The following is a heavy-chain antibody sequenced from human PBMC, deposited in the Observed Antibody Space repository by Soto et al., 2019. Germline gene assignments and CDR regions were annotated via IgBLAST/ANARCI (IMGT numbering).Heavy chain of an antibody. CDR1: GFTFSSYA. CDR2: ISGNGGST. J-gene: IGHJ4*02. V-gene: IGHV3-64*01. D-gene: IGHD3-10*01. Sequence: EVQLVESGGGLVQPGGSLRLSCAASGFTFSSYAMHWVRQAPGKGLEYVSAISGNGGSTYYANSVKGRFTISRDNSKNTLYLQMGSLRAEDMAVYYCARRGSGLYFDYWGQGTLVTVSS. CDR3: ARRGSGLYFDY.